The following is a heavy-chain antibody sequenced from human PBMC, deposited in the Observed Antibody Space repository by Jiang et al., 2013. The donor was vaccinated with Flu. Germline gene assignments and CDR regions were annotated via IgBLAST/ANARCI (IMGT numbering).Heavy chain of an antibody. CDR3: AKDRSQAGYKGKNYFDY. CDR2: ISYDGSNK. V-gene: IGHV3-30*18. Sequence: PGRSLRLSCAASGFTFSSYGMHWVRQAPGKGLEWVAVISYDGSNKYYADSVKGRFTISRDNSKNTLYLQMNSLRAEDTAVYYCAKDRSQAGYKGKNYFDYWGQGTLVTVSS. CDR1: GFTFSSYG. D-gene: IGHD5-24*01. J-gene: IGHJ4*02.